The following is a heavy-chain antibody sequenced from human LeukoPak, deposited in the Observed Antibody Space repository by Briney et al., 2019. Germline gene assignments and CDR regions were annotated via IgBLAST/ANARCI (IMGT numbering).Heavy chain of an antibody. V-gene: IGHV4-59*01. CDR2: IYYSGST. D-gene: IGHD3-3*01. CDR1: GGSISSYY. Sequence: PSETLSLTCTVSGGSISSYYWSWIRQPPGKGLEWIGYIYYSGSTNYNPTLKSRVTISVDTSKNQFSLKLSSVTAADTAVYYCARVGYDFWSGYYGYYYMDVWGKGTTVTVSS. J-gene: IGHJ6*03. CDR3: ARVGYDFWSGYYGYYYMDV.